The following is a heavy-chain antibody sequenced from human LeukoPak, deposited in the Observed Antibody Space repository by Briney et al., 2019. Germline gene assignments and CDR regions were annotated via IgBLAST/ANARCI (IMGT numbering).Heavy chain of an antibody. J-gene: IGHJ3*02. V-gene: IGHV4-39*01. D-gene: IGHD2-15*01. CDR2: IYYCGST. CDR3: ARPPRHDFDDSRVHDAFDI. CDR1: GGSISSSSYY. Sequence: SDTLSLTCTVSGGSISSSSYYWGWIRQPPGKGLEWIGSIYYCGSTYYNPSPKSRVTISVDTSKNQFSMKLTSVTAADTAVYYCARPPRHDFDDSRVHDAFDIWGQGTMVTVSS.